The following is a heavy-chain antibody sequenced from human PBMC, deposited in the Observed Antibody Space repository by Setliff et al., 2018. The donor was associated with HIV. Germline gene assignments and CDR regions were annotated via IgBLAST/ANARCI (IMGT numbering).Heavy chain of an antibody. D-gene: IGHD6-13*01. Sequence: SETLSLTCNVSGGSISSGSHYWSWIRQPAGKGLEWIGHIYRTGSTNYNPSLKSRVTISVDTSKNQFSLKLRSVTAADSAVYYCAREGLYTSSWYGYYFDYWGQGTLVTVSS. CDR3: AREGLYTSSWYGYYFDY. J-gene: IGHJ4*02. V-gene: IGHV4-61*09. CDR1: GGSISSGSHY. CDR2: IYRTGST.